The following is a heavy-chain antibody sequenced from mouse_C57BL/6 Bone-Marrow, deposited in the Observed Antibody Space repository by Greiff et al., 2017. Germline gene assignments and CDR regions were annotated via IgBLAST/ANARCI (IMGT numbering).Heavy chain of an antibody. V-gene: IGHV1-50*01. J-gene: IGHJ3*01. D-gene: IGHD4-1*01. CDR3: ASPGAGVAY. CDR2: IDPSDSYT. CDR1: GYTFTSYW. Sequence: QVQLQQPGAELVKPGASVKLSCKASGYTFTSYWMQWVKQRPGQGLEWIGEIDPSDSYTNYNQKFKGKATLTVDTSSSTAYMQLSSLTSEDSAVYYCASPGAGVAYWGQGALGTVSA.